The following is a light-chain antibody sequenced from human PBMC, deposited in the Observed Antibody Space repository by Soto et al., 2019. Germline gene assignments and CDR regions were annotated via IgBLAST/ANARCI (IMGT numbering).Light chain of an antibody. J-gene: IGLJ3*02. V-gene: IGLV1-44*01. Sequence: QSVLTQPPSLSGTPGQRVTISCSGSNSNIGRYSVNWYQHFPGTAPKILIYSDAERPSVVPDRFSGSKSGTSASLAISGLPSEDEAEYYCAAWDDNLNGPLFGGGTQLTVL. CDR3: AAWDDNLNGPL. CDR1: NSNIGRYS. CDR2: SDA.